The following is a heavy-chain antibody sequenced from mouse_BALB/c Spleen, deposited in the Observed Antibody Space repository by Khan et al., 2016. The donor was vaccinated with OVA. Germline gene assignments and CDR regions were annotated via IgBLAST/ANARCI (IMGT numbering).Heavy chain of an antibody. CDR2: IRLKSNNYET. V-gene: IGHV6-6*02. CDR1: GFTFSNYW. Sequence: EVKLEESGGGLVQPGGSMKLSCVASGFTFSNYWMNWVRQSPEKGLEWVAEIRLKSNNYETHYAESVKGRITISRDDSKSSVYLQMNNLRAEDAGSDYCINGLFYYYALDYWGQGTSVTVSS. CDR3: INGLFYYYALDY. J-gene: IGHJ4*01. D-gene: IGHD1-1*02.